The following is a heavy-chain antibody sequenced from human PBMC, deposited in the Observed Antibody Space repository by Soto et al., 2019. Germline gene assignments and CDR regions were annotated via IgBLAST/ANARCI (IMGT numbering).Heavy chain of an antibody. J-gene: IGHJ6*02. V-gene: IGHV5-51*01. CDR2: IYPGDSDT. Sequence: GESLKISCKGSGYSFTSYWIGWVRQMPGKGLDWMGIIYPGDSDTRYSPSFQGQVTTSADKSISTAYLQWSSLKASDTAMYYCARAMVRGVKLHGMDVWGQGTTVTVSS. CDR1: GYSFTSYW. CDR3: ARAMVRGVKLHGMDV. D-gene: IGHD3-10*01.